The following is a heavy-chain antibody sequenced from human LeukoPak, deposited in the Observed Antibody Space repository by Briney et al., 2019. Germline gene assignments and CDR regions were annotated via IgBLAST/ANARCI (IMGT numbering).Heavy chain of an antibody. CDR1: GFTFSSYG. D-gene: IGHD3-9*01. CDR3: AKDPASDYDILTGYYNY. V-gene: IGHV3-23*01. Sequence: GGSLRLSCAASGFTFSSYGMSWVRQAPGKGLEWVSAISGSGGSTYYADSVKGRFTISRDNSKNTLYLQMNSLRAEDTAVYYCAKDPASDYDILTGYYNYWGQGTLVTVSS. J-gene: IGHJ4*02. CDR2: ISGSGGST.